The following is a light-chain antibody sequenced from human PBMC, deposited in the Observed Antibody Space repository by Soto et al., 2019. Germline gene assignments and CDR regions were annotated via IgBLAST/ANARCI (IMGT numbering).Light chain of an antibody. CDR2: EVA. Sequence: QSALTQPASASGSPGQSITISCTGTSSDVGAYNYVSWYQHHPGKAPKLIIYEVANRPSGVSNRFSGSKSGNTASLTISGLADDDAADYYCTSNTDSTPVLFGGGTKLTVL. CDR3: TSNTDSTPVL. CDR1: SSDVGAYNY. J-gene: IGLJ2*01. V-gene: IGLV2-14*01.